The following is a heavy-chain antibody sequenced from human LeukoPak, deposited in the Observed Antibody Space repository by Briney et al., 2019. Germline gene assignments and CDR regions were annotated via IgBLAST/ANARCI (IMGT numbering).Heavy chain of an antibody. CDR2: ISWSGDRM. J-gene: IGHJ4*02. V-gene: IGHV3-9*01. Sequence: GGSLRLSCAASGFTFEDHVMHWVRQAPGKGLEWVSSISWSGDRMGYADAVKGRFTISRDDAKNSLFLQMNSLRVEDTALYYCAKDLGGSATTVWGQGTLVTVSS. CDR1: GFTFEDHV. D-gene: IGHD2-2*01. CDR3: AKDLGGSATTV.